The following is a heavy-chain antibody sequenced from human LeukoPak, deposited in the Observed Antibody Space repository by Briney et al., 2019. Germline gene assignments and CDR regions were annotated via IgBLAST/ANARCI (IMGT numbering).Heavy chain of an antibody. V-gene: IGHV5-51*07. J-gene: IGHJ4*02. D-gene: IGHD3-10*01. CDR2: IYPGDSDT. CDR1: GSSFTSYL. CDR3: ARPPNYYGLRTYYFHY. Sequence: GESLKISCKGAGSSFTSYLIGWVHQMPGKGLEWMGIIYPGDSDTRYSPSFQGQVTISADKSISTAYLQWSSLKASDTAIYYCARPPNYYGLRTYYFHYWGQGNLVTVSS.